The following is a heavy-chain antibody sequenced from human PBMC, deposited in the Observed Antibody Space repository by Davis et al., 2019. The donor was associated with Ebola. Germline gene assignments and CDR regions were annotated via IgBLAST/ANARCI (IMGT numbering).Heavy chain of an antibody. CDR3: ARVAQNDFWSGYYPNNWFDP. CDR2: INHSGST. J-gene: IGHJ5*02. CDR1: GGSFSGYY. D-gene: IGHD3-3*01. Sequence: PSETLSLTCAVYGGSFSGYYWSWIRQPPGKGLEWIGEINHSGSTNYNPSLKSRVTISVDTSKNQFSLKLSSVTAADTAVYYCARVAQNDFWSGYYPNNWFDPWGQGTLVTVSS. V-gene: IGHV4-34*01.